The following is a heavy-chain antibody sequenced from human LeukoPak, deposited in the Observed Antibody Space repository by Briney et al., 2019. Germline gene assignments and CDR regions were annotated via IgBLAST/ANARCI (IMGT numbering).Heavy chain of an antibody. Sequence: ASVKVSCKASGYTFTSYYMHWVRQAPGQGLEWMGIINPSGGSTSYAQKFQGRVTMTRDTSTSTVYMELSSLRSEDTAAYYCARAVRRITMVRGVTPMGIDYWGQGTLVTVSS. CDR1: GYTFTSYY. D-gene: IGHD3-10*01. V-gene: IGHV1-46*01. CDR2: INPSGGST. J-gene: IGHJ4*02. CDR3: ARAVRRITMVRGVTPMGIDY.